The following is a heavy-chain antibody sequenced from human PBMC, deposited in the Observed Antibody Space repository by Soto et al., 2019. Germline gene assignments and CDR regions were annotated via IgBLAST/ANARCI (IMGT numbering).Heavy chain of an antibody. J-gene: IGHJ6*02. V-gene: IGHV3-7*03. CDR3: ARGHYGLDV. CDR1: GFIFDNHW. CDR2: INQGGSEK. Sequence: EVQLVDSGGGLVQPGGSLRLSCAASGFIFDNHWMPWVRQAPGRGLEWVAHINQGGSEKFYVDAVKGRFTISRDNAKSSLSLQMNSLTDEDTAVYYCARGHYGLDVWGQGTTVTVSS.